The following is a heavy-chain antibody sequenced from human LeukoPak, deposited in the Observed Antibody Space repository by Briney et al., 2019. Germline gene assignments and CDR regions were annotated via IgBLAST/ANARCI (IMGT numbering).Heavy chain of an antibody. Sequence: ASVKVSCKASGYTFTGYYMHWVRPAPGQGLEWMGWINPNSGGTNYAQKFQGRVTMTRDTSISTAYMELSRLRSDDTAVYYCAREGDYCSSTSCYSPFDPWGQGTLVTVSS. CDR1: GYTFTGYY. CDR3: AREGDYCSSTSCYSPFDP. D-gene: IGHD2-2*01. CDR2: INPNSGGT. V-gene: IGHV1-2*02. J-gene: IGHJ5*02.